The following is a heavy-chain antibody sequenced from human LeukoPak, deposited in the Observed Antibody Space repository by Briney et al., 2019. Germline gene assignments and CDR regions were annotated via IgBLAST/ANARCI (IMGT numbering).Heavy chain of an antibody. D-gene: IGHD6-19*01. CDR2: IGGGGDST. J-gene: IGHJ4*02. CDR1: GFTFGNYA. CDR3: AKGHGAWYYDY. Sequence: GGSLRLSCAASGFTFGNYAMNWVRQAPGKGLEWVSVIGGGGDSTYYADSVKGRFTISRDNSMNTLYLQMNSLRAEDTAVYYCAKGHGAWYYDYWGQGTLVTVSS. V-gene: IGHV3-23*01.